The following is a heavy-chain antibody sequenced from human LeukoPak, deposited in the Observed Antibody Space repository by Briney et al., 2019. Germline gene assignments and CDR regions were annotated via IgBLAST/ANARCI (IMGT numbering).Heavy chain of an antibody. J-gene: IGHJ6*03. CDR3: ARDGYCSSTSCYTSYYYYMDV. D-gene: IGHD2-2*02. CDR1: GYTFTGYY. V-gene: IGHV1-18*04. CDR2: ISAYNGNT. Sequence: GASVKVSCKTSGYTFTGYYMFWVRQAPGQGLEWMGWISAYNGNTSYAQKIQGRVTMTTDTSTSTAYMELRSLRSDDTAVYYCARDGYCSSTSCYTSYYYYMDVWGKGTTVTVSS.